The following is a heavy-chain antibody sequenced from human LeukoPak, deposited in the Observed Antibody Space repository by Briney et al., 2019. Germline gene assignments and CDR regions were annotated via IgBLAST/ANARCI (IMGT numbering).Heavy chain of an antibody. D-gene: IGHD3-10*02. J-gene: IGHJ6*04. CDR3: AELGITMIGGV. Sequence: PGGSLRLPYAASGFTFSSYSMNWVRQAPGKGLEWVSSISGSSSYIYYADSVKGRFTISRDNAKNSLYLQMNSLRGEDTAVYYCAELGITMIGGVWGKGTTVTISS. V-gene: IGHV3-21*06. CDR2: ISGSSSYI. CDR1: GFTFSSYS.